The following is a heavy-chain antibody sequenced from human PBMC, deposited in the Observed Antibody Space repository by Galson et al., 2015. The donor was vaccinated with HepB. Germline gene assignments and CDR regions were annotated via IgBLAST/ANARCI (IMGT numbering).Heavy chain of an antibody. J-gene: IGHJ6*02. D-gene: IGHD3-3*01. CDR1: GSTFTGSY. V-gene: IGHV1-2*02. CDR2: INPNSGGT. Sequence: SVKVSCKASGSTFTGSYMHWVRQAPGQGLEWMGWINPNSGGTNYAQKFQGRVTMTRDTSISTASMELSSLRSDDTAVYYCTTRGWSGSLYGVDVWGQGTTVTVSS. CDR3: TTRGWSGSLYGVDV.